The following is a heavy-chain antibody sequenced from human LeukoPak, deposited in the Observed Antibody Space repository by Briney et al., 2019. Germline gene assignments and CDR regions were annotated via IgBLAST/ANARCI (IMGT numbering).Heavy chain of an antibody. CDR1: GYSFTSYW. D-gene: IGHD4-17*01. V-gene: IGHV5-51*01. CDR2: IYPGDSDT. Sequence: GESLQISCKGSGYSFTSYWIAWVRQLPGKGLEWMGIIYPGDSDTRYSPSFQGQVTISVDKSISTAYLQWSSLKASDTAMNYCVRGGGYGDYCFDYWGQGTVVTVSS. J-gene: IGHJ4*02. CDR3: VRGGGYGDYCFDY.